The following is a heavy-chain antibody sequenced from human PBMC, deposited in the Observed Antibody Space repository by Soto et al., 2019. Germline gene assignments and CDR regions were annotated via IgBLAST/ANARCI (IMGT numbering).Heavy chain of an antibody. CDR2: TYYRSKWYN. CDR3: AISIYYDSSGPNGPDDAFDI. Sequence: PSQTLSLTCAISGDSVSSNSAAWNWIRQSPSRGLEWLGRTYYRSKWYNDYAVSVKSRITINPDTSKNQFSLQLNSVTPEDTAVYYCAISIYYDSSGPNGPDDAFDIWGQGTMVTVSS. D-gene: IGHD3-22*01. V-gene: IGHV6-1*01. J-gene: IGHJ3*02. CDR1: GDSVSSNSAA.